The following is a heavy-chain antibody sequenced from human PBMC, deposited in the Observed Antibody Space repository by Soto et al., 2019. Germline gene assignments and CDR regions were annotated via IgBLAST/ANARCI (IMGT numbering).Heavy chain of an antibody. CDR1: GGSISSYY. CDR2: IYYIGST. Sequence: QVQLQESGPGLVKPSETLSLTCTVSGGSISSYYWSWIRQPPGKGLEWIGSIYYIGSTNYSPSLKRRVTISVAPSKNQFSLKLSSVTAADTAVYYCARTDGDYVFYHWCSGALVTFSS. D-gene: IGHD4-17*01. CDR3: ARTDGDYVFYH. J-gene: IGHJ4*02. V-gene: IGHV4-59*01.